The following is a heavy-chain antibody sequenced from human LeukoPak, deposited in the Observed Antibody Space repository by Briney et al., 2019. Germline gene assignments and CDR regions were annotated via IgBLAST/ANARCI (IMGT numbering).Heavy chain of an antibody. Sequence: GGSLRLSCAASGFTFSGSAMHWVRQASGKGLEWVGRIRSKANSYATAYAASVKGRFTISRDDSKNTAYLQMNSLKTEDTAVYYCTHAGTGHYGMDVWGQGTTVTVSS. CDR2: IRSKANSYAT. D-gene: IGHD6-13*01. CDR3: THAGTGHYGMDV. V-gene: IGHV3-73*01. CDR1: GFTFSGSA. J-gene: IGHJ6*02.